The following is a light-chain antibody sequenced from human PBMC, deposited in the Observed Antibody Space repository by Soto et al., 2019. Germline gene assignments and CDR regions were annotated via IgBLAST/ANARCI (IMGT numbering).Light chain of an antibody. CDR2: DTS. CDR3: LLSYIGARSYV. CDR1: TGAVTSGHY. V-gene: IGLV7-46*01. J-gene: IGLJ1*01. Sequence: QAVVTQEPSLTVSPGGTVTLTCGSSTGAVTSGHYPYWFQQKPGQAPRTLIYDTSNKHSWTPARFSGSLLGGKAALTLSGAQPEDEAEYYCLLSYIGARSYVFGTGTKLTVL.